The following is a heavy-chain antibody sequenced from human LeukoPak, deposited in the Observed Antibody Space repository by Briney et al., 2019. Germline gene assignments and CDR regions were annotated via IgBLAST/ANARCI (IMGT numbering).Heavy chain of an antibody. V-gene: IGHV3-21*01. CDR3: AGDLPAATS. D-gene: IGHD2-2*01. Sequence: GGSLRLSCAASGFTFSGYSMNWVRQAPGKGLEWVSSISGSSDYIFYADLAKGRFTISRDNAKNSVYLQMNSLRADDTAVYYCAGDLPAATSWGQGTLVTVSS. CDR2: ISGSSDYI. CDR1: GFTFSGYS. J-gene: IGHJ4*02.